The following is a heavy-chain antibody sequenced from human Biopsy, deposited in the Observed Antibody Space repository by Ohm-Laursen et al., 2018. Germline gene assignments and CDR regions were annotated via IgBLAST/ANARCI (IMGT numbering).Heavy chain of an antibody. CDR3: ARHPTGFWFDP. V-gene: IGHV4-39*01. CDR2: IYSSETT. J-gene: IGHJ5*02. Sequence: TLSLTCTVSGDSISTSTTYYWAWLRQPPGKGLEWIGSIYSSETTFYNPSLKSRVAISVDTSTNQFSLKVSSVTAADTALYYCARHPTGFWFDPWGHGTLVTVSS. CDR1: GDSISTSTTYY.